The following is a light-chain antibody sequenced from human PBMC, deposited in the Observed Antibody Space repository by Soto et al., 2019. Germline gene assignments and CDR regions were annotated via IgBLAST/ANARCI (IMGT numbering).Light chain of an antibody. CDR1: QSMSNY. CDR2: AAS. CDR3: QQSYSTPRT. Sequence: DIQMTQSPSSLSASVGDRVTITCRASQSMSNYLNWYQQKPGKAPKLLIYAASSLQSGVPSRFSGSGSGTDFTLTISSLQPEDFATYYCQQSYSTPRTFGQGTKGDIK. V-gene: IGKV1-39*01. J-gene: IGKJ1*01.